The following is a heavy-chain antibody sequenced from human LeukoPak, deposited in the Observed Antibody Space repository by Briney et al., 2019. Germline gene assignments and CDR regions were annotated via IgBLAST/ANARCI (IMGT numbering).Heavy chain of an antibody. CDR3: TRVIVAVPGYFDYFDF. D-gene: IGHD6-19*01. CDR2: INEDGSNK. V-gene: IGHV3-7*01. J-gene: IGHJ4*02. Sequence: GSLRLSCTASGFSFSNHYMRWIRQAPGKGLEWVANINEDGSNKWHLGSVKGRFTVSRDNARNSLYLQMNSLRVEDTAVYYCTRVIVAVPGYFDYFDFWGQGVLVTVSS. CDR1: GFSFSNHY.